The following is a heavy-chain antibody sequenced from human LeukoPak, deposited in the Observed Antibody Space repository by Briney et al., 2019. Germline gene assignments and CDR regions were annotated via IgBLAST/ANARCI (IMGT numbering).Heavy chain of an antibody. CDR2: IYSGGST. CDR3: ARDRFRRDGYNYGRDGAFDI. CDR1: GFTVSSNY. D-gene: IGHD5-24*01. J-gene: IGHJ3*02. Sequence: PWGSLRLSCAASGFTVSSNYMSWVRQAPGKGLEWVSVIYSGGSTYYADSVKGRFTISRDNSKNTLYLQMNSLRAEDTAVCYCARDRFRRDGYNYGRDGAFDIWGQGTMVTVSS. V-gene: IGHV3-66*01.